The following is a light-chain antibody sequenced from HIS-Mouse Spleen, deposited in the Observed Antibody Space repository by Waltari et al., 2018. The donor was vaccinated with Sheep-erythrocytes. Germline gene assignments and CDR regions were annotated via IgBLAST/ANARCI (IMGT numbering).Light chain of an antibody. CDR2: DNN. V-gene: IGLV1-51*01. J-gene: IGLJ2*01. Sequence: QSVLTQPPSVSAAPGQKVTISCPGSSSNIGHQYVSWYQQRPGTAPKLLIYDNNKRPSGIPDRFSGSKSGTSATLGITGLQTGDEADYYCGTWDSSLSAGVFGGGTKLTVL. CDR1: SSNIGHQY. CDR3: GTWDSSLSAGV.